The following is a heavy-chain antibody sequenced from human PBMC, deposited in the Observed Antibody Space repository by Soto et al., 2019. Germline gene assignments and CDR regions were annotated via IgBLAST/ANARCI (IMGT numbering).Heavy chain of an antibody. J-gene: IGHJ6*02. V-gene: IGHV1-18*01. CDR2: ISAYNGNT. Sequence: ASVKVSSKASGYAFTSYGISWVRQAPGQGLEWMGWISAYNGNTNYAQKLQGRVTMTTDTSTSTAHMELRSLRSDDTAVYYCARDSYGMDVWGQGTTVTVS. CDR1: GYAFTSYG. CDR3: ARDSYGMDV.